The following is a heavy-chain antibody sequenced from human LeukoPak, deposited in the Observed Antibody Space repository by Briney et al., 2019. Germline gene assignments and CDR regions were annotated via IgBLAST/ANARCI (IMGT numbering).Heavy chain of an antibody. D-gene: IGHD5-12*01. J-gene: IGHJ3*02. CDR2: IYTSGST. V-gene: IGHV4-4*07. Sequence: SETQSLTCTVSGGSISSYYWSWIRQPAGKGLEWIGRIYTSGSTNYNPSLKSRVTMSVDTSKNQFSLKLSSVTAADTAVYYCARDDLRRYSGPRGAFDIWGQGTMVTVSS. CDR3: ARDDLRRYSGPRGAFDI. CDR1: GGSISSYY.